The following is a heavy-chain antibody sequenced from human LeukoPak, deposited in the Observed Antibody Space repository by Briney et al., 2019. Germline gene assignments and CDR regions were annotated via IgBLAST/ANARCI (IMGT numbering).Heavy chain of an antibody. CDR1: GGSISSGSYY. D-gene: IGHD3/OR15-3a*01. CDR2: IYTSGST. Sequence: SETLSLTCTVSGGSISSGSYYWSWIRQPAGKGLEWIGRIYTSGSTTYNPSLKSRVTMSVDTSKTQISLKLSSVTAADTAVYYCAGVFRFGPTTDYYYYYMDVWGKGTTVTVSS. V-gene: IGHV4-61*02. J-gene: IGHJ6*03. CDR3: AGVFRFGPTTDYYYYYMDV.